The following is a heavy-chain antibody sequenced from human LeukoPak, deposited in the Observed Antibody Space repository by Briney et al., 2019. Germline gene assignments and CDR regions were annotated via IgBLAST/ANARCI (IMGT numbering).Heavy chain of an antibody. J-gene: IGHJ3*02. CDR3: ARGGPGAFDI. V-gene: IGHV3-7*03. CDR2: IKQDGSEK. CDR1: GFTFSDFW. Sequence: GGSLRLSCAASGFTFSDFWMSWVRQAPGKGLEWVANIKQDGSEKYYVDSVKGRFTISRDNAKNSLYLQMNSLRAEDTAVYYCARGGPGAFDIWGQGTMVTVSA.